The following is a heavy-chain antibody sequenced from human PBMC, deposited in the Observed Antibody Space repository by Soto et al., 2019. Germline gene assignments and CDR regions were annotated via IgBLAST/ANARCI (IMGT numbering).Heavy chain of an antibody. V-gene: IGHV3-30-3*01. CDR3: ARSGWYLDAFDI. D-gene: IGHD6-19*01. CDR2: ISYDGSNK. Sequence: LRLSCAASGFTFSSYAMHWVRQAPGKGVEWVAVISYDGSNKYYADSVKGRFTISRDNSKNTLYLQMNSLRAEDTAVYYCARSGWYLDAFDIWGQGTMVTVSS. CDR1: GFTFSSYA. J-gene: IGHJ3*02.